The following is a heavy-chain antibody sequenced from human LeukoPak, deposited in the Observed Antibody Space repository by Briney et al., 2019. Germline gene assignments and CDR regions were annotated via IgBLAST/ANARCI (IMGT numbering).Heavy chain of an antibody. CDR1: GYTFTSYA. V-gene: IGHV1-3*01. D-gene: IGHD2-2*01. J-gene: IGHJ3*02. CDR3: ARSRTQNHCSSTSCYANLDAFDI. CDR2: INAGNGNT. Sequence: ASVKVSCKASGYTFTSYAMHWVRQAPGQRLEWMGWINAGNGNTKYSQKFQGRVTITRDTSASTAYMELSSLRSEDTAVYYCARSRTQNHCSSTSCYANLDAFDIWGQGTMVTVSS.